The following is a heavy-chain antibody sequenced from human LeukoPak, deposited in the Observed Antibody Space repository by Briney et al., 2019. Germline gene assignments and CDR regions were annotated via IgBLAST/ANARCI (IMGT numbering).Heavy chain of an antibody. Sequence: PGGSLRLSCAASGITFSIYAMHWVRQAPGKRLEWVALIPHDGGNKQYGDSAKGRFTVSRENSKNTVDLNMDSLTVDDTAIYYCAREAYSSGRAGTFGIWGQGTMVTVSS. CDR2: IPHDGGNK. V-gene: IGHV3-30*04. D-gene: IGHD6-19*01. CDR1: GITFSIYA. CDR3: AREAYSSGRAGTFGI. J-gene: IGHJ3*02.